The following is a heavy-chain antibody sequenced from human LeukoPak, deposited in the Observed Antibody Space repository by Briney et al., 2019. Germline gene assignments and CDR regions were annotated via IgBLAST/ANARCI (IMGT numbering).Heavy chain of an antibody. D-gene: IGHD2-21*02. J-gene: IGHJ5*02. CDR2: TYYRSTWYN. CDR1: GDSVSSNSAA. CDR3: ARRLTQCDCFDP. Sequence: SQTLSLTCAISGDSVSSNSAAWNWIRQSPSRGLEWLGRTYYRSTWYNDYAVSVRGRITVNPDTSKNQFSLHLNSVTPEDTAVYYCARRLTQCDCFDPWGQGILVTVSS. V-gene: IGHV6-1*01.